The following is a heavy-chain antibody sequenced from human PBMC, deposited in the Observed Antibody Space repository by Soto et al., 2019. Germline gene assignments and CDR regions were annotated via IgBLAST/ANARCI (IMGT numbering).Heavy chain of an antibody. D-gene: IGHD1-26*01. J-gene: IGHJ4*02. CDR2: ISWNSGSI. CDR1: GFTFDDYA. Sequence: EVQLVESGGGLVQPGRSLRLSCAASGFTFDDYAMHWVRQAPGRGLEWVSGISWNSGSIGYADSVKGRFTISRDNAKNALYLQMNSLKAEDTALYYGAKDRRELTRGSFDCLGQGTLVTGSS. CDR3: AKDRRELTRGSFDC. V-gene: IGHV3-9*01.